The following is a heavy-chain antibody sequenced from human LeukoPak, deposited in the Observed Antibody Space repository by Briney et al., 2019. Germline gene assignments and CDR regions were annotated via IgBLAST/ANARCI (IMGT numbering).Heavy chain of an antibody. CDR3: ARDKAAAGFDY. CDR2: IYSGGYT. J-gene: IGHJ4*02. Sequence: PGGSLRLSCTVAGFTVSSNYMSWVRQAPEKGLEWVSVIYSGGYTYYADSVSGRFTISRDNSKNTVSLQMNSLRADDTAVYYCARDKAAAGFDYWGQGTLVTVSS. CDR1: GFTVSSNY. V-gene: IGHV3-53*01. D-gene: IGHD6-13*01.